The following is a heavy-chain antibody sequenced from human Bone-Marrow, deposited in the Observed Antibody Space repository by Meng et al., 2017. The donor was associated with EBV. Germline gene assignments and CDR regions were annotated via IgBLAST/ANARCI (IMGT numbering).Heavy chain of an antibody. D-gene: IGHD3-9*01. CDR2: IYYSGIT. CDR3: ATVKGGNYFPWFDP. Sequence: QLRLQESGPGLVKPSEALSLTCSVSGASIRGSSYLWGWIRQSPGEGLEWIASIYYSGITYYNPSLKSRVSISVDTSNNQFSLRLTSVTAADTAVYYCATVKGGNYFPWFDPWGQGTLVTVSS. CDR1: GASIRGSSYL. J-gene: IGHJ5*02. V-gene: IGHV4-39*07.